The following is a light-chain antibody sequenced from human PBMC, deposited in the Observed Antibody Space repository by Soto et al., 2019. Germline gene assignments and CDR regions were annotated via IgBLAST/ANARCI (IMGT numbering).Light chain of an antibody. J-gene: IGKJ1*01. CDR3: QHYNNWPPRKT. Sequence: EIVMTQSPATLSVSPGERVTLSCRASQSVSSNLAWYQQKPGQAPRLLIYGASTRATGIPARFSGSGSGTEFTLTISSLQSEDFAVYYCQHYNNWPPRKTFGQGTKVEIK. CDR2: GAS. V-gene: IGKV3-15*01. CDR1: QSVSSN.